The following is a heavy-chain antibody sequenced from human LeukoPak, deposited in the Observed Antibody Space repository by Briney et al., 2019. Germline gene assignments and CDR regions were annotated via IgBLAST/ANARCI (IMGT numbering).Heavy chain of an antibody. V-gene: IGHV4-59*01. J-gene: IGHJ4*02. D-gene: IGHD3-22*01. CDR3: ASGSGYYYY. CDR2: IYYSGST. CDR1: GGSISSYY. Sequence: SETLSLTCTVSGGSISSYYWSWIRQPPGKGLEWIGYIYYSGSTNYNPSLKSRVTISADTSKNQFSLKLSSVTAEDTAVYYCASGSGYYYYWGQGTLVTVSS.